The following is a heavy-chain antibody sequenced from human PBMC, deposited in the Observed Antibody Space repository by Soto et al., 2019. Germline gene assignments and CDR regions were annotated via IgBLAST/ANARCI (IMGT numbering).Heavy chain of an antibody. CDR1: CVSITSYF. CDR2: ISFSGAT. D-gene: IGHD3-3*01. CDR3: ARDRRDGYKRYLEF. V-gene: IGHV4-59*01. J-gene: IGHJ4*02. Sequence: SETLSLTCTVSCVSITSYFWSWSRHTPGKGLDLVGSISFSGATYSNPSLKDRAALSVDTSENHLSLTLNSVTSADTAVYFCARDRRDGYKRYLEFWGQGNQVTGS.